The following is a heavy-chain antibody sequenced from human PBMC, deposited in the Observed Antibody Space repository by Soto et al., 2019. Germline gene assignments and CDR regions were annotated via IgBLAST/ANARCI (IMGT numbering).Heavy chain of an antibody. J-gene: IGHJ3*01. CDR2: ISYSADKT. D-gene: IGHD1-7*01. CDR1: GFTFNTYV. CDR3: ARIDRTATTNWGAFDV. Sequence: EVQLLESGGGLVQPGGSLRLSCAASGFTFNTYVMHWVRQAPGKGLEWVSTISYSADKTHYADSVKGRFTISRDNSRDTLFLQMNSLRSVDEAVYYYARIDRTATTNWGAFDVWGQGTMVTVSS. V-gene: IGHV3-23*01.